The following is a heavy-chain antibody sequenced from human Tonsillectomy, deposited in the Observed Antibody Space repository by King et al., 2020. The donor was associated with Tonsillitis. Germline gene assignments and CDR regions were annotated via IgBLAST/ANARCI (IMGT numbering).Heavy chain of an antibody. Sequence: EVQLVESGGGLVQPGRSLRLSCAASGFTFDDYAMHWVRQAPGKGLEWVSGISWNSGSIGYADSVKGRFTITSDNAKNSLYLQMNSLSAEDTALSYCAKGKLASTLYYFDYWGQGTLVTVSS. V-gene: IGHV3-9*01. D-gene: IGHD4-23*01. J-gene: IGHJ4*02. CDR1: GFTFDDYA. CDR2: ISWNSGSI. CDR3: AKGKLASTLYYFDY.